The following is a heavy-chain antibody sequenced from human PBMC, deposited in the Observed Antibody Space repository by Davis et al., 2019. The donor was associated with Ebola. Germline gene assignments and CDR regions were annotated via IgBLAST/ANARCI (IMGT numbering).Heavy chain of an antibody. D-gene: IGHD4-17*01. Sequence: ASVKVSCKASGYTFTSYGISWVRQAPGQGLEWMGWISAYNGNTNYAQKFQGRVTMTRDTSISTAYMELSRLRSDDTAVYYCAREPRDYGDGFDYWGQGTLVTVSS. CDR2: ISAYNGNT. J-gene: IGHJ4*02. CDR3: AREPRDYGDGFDY. CDR1: GYTFTSYG. V-gene: IGHV1-18*01.